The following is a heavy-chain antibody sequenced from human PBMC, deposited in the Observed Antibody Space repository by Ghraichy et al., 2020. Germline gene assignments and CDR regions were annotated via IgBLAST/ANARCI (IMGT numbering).Heavy chain of an antibody. CDR2: ISWNSGSI. J-gene: IGHJ4*02. CDR1: GFTFDDYA. Sequence: GGSLRLSCAASGFTFDDYAMHWVRQAPGKGLEWVSGISWNSGSIGYADSVKGRFIISRDNAKNSLYLQMNSLRAEDTALYYCAKRSSYGSGTLGPFDYWGQGTLVTVSS. CDR3: AKRSSYGSGTLGPFDY. V-gene: IGHV3-9*01. D-gene: IGHD3-10*01.